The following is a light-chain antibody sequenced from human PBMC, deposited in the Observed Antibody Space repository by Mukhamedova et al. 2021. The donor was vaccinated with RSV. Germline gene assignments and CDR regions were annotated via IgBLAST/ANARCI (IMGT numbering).Light chain of an antibody. Sequence: SDVGGYDYVSWYQEHPGKAPKLIIYDVTNRPSGVSGRFSGSKSGHTASLTISGLQTEDEADYYCSSYTSSNTRVVFGGGTKLTV. CDR1: SDVGGYDY. CDR2: DVT. V-gene: IGLV2-14*03. J-gene: IGLJ2*01. CDR3: SSYTSSNTRVV.